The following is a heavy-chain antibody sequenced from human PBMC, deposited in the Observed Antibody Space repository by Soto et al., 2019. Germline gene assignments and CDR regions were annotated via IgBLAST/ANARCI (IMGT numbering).Heavy chain of an antibody. V-gene: IGHV3-21*01. J-gene: IGHJ4*02. CDR2: ISSSISYI. Sequence: EVQLVESGGGLVTPGGSLRLSCAASGFTFSSYAVNWVRQAPGKGLEWVSSISSSISYIYYADSVKGRFTISRDNAKNSLVLQMNSLRAEDTAVYYCARGGGDYHASGYWGQGTLVTVSS. CDR3: ARGGGDYHASGY. CDR1: GFTFSSYA. D-gene: IGHD4-17*01.